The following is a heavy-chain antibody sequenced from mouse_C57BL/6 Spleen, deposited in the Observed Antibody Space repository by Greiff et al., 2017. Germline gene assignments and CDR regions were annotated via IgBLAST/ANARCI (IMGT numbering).Heavy chain of an antibody. V-gene: IGHV7-3*01. Sequence: EVQLLESGAGLVQPGGSLSLSCAASGFTFTDYYMSWVRQPPGQALEWFGFIRTKANGYTTEYSVSVKGRFTISRDTSPSILYLQMNALRAQDSATYYCARYHYYDSSYWYCDVWGTGTAVTVAS. CDR3: ARYHYYDSSYWYCDV. J-gene: IGHJ1*03. CDR1: GFTFTDYY. D-gene: IGHD1-1*01. CDR2: IRTKANGYTT.